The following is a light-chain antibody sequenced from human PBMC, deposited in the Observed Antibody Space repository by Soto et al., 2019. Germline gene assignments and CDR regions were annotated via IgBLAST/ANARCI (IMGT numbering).Light chain of an antibody. CDR1: QSVNSN. J-gene: IGKJ5*01. CDR3: QQHGQWPIT. Sequence: EIVMTQSPATLCVSPGQRATLSCRASQSVNSNYLAWYQQKPGQAPRLLIYGISKRATDIPDRFSGSGSGTEFTLTISSLQPEDFATYYCQQHGQWPITFGQGTRLEI. V-gene: IGKV3D-15*01. CDR2: GIS.